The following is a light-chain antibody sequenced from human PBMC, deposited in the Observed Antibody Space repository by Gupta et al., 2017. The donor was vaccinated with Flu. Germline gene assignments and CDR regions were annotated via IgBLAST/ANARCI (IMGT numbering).Light chain of an antibody. CDR1: SSDVGGYNY. V-gene: IGLV2-8*01. Sequence: SDLPQPPTASGSPGQSVTIYCTGPSSDVGGYNYVSWYKQHPGKAPKLMIYEVSKRPSGVPDRFSGSKSGNTASLTVSGLQAEDEADYYCSSYAGSNNYVFGTGTKVTVL. CDR2: EVS. CDR3: SSYAGSNNYV. J-gene: IGLJ1*01.